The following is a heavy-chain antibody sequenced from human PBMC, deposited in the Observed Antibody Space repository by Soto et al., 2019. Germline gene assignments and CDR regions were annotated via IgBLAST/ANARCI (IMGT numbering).Heavy chain of an antibody. CDR2: FDPEDGET. V-gene: IGHV1-24*01. J-gene: IGHJ3*02. CDR3: ATGGSSGYYYWDAFDI. CDR1: GYTRTELS. Sequence: ASVKVSCKVSGYTRTELSMHCVLQSALKGLEWMGGFDPEDGETIYAQKFQGRVTMTEDTSTDTAYMELSSLRSEDTAVYYCATGGSSGYYYWDAFDIWGQGTMVTVSS. D-gene: IGHD3-22*01.